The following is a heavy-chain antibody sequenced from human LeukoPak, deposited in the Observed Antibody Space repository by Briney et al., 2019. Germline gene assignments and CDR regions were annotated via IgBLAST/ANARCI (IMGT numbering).Heavy chain of an antibody. CDR2: IYYSGST. D-gene: IGHD1-14*01. J-gene: IGHJ6*02. CDR1: GGSISSYY. Sequence: PSETLSLTCTVSGGSISSYYWSWIRQPPGKGLEWIGYIYYSGSTNHNPSLKSRVTISVDTSKNQFSLKLSSVTAADTAVYYCASAGVYYGMDVWGQGTTVTVSS. V-gene: IGHV4-59*08. CDR3: ASAGVYYGMDV.